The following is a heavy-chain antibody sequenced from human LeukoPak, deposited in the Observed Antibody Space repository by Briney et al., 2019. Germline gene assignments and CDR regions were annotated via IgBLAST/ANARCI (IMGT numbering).Heavy chain of an antibody. V-gene: IGHV3-23*01. CDR2: ISGSGGST. CDR3: AKSTYYDILTGYYLDKYYFDY. CDR1: GFTFSSYA. Sequence: PGGSLRLSCAASGFTFSSYAMSWVRKAPGKGLEWVSAISGSGGSTYYTDSVKGRFTISRDNSKNTLYLQMNSLRAEDTAVYYCAKSTYYDILTGYYLDKYYFDYWGQGTLVTVSS. J-gene: IGHJ4*02. D-gene: IGHD3-9*01.